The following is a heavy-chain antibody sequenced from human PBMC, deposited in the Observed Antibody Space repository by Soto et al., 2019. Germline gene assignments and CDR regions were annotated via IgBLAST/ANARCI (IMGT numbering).Heavy chain of an antibody. V-gene: IGHV1-2*06. CDR3: ARDGNFALLGYSFGFDF. Sequence: ASVKVSCKASGYRFTTHYIHWVRQAPGQGLEWMGRMNLDTGGTTYAQKFQGRVTMTRDTSINTAYMEVSSVKSDDTAMYYCARDGNFALLGYSFGFDFWGQGTLVTVSS. CDR1: GYRFTTHY. D-gene: IGHD5-18*01. J-gene: IGHJ4*02. CDR2: MNLDTGGT.